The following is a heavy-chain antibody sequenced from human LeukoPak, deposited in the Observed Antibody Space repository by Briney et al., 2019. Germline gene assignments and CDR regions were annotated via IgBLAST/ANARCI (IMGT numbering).Heavy chain of an antibody. CDR2: IKQDGSEK. CDR3: ARIGYDSSGYYYYYYYMDV. D-gene: IGHD3-22*01. J-gene: IGHJ6*03. V-gene: IGHV3-7*01. Sequence: GGSLRLSCAASGFTFSSYSMNWVRQAPGKGLEWVANIKQDGSEKYYVDSVKGRFTISRDNAKNSLYLQMNSLRAEDTAVYYCARIGYDSSGYYYYYYYMDVWGKGTTVTISS. CDR1: GFTFSSYS.